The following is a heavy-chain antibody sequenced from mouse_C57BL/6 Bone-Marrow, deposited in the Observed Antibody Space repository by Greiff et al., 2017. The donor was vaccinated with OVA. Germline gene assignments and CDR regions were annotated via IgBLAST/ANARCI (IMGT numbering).Heavy chain of an antibody. Sequence: EVQLVESGGGLVQPGGSLSLSCAASGFTFTDYYMSWVRQPPGKALEWLGFIRNKANGYTTEYSASVKGRFTISRDNSQSILYLQMNALRAEDSATYYCARLNYYGSSYGLWFAYWGQGTLVTVSA. V-gene: IGHV7-3*01. D-gene: IGHD1-1*01. CDR1: GFTFTDYY. J-gene: IGHJ3*01. CDR3: ARLNYYGSSYGLWFAY. CDR2: IRNKANGYTT.